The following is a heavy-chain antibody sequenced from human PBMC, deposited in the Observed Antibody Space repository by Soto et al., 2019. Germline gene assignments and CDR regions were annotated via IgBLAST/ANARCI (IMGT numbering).Heavy chain of an antibody. CDR1: GGSISSYY. J-gene: IGHJ4*02. D-gene: IGHD6-19*01. CDR3: ARGGSAYDY. Sequence: PSETLSLTCTFSGGSISSYYWSWIRQPPGKGLEWIGYIYNSGSINYNPSLKSRVTISVDTSKNQFSLKLSSVTAADTAVYYCARGGSAYDYWGQGTLVTVSS. V-gene: IGHV4-59*01. CDR2: IYNSGSI.